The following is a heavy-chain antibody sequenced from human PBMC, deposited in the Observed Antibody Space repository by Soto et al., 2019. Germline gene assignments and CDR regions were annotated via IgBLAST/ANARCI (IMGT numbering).Heavy chain of an antibody. D-gene: IGHD5-18*01. CDR3: LGGIVYSYGYHAFDL. CDR2: ISADGDTK. J-gene: IGHJ3*01. CDR1: GFTFSRNI. Sequence: QLQLVESGGGVVQPGRSLRLSCAASGFTFSRNILHWVRQAPGKGLEWLAFISADGDTKYYADSVKGRFTISRDNSKNTLFLQMNSLRREDTSVYYCLGGIVYSYGYHAFDLWGQGTMVTVSS. V-gene: IGHV3-30-3*01.